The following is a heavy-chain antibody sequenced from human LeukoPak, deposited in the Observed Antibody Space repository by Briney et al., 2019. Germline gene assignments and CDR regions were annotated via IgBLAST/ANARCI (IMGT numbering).Heavy chain of an antibody. J-gene: IGHJ4*02. D-gene: IGHD2-2*01. V-gene: IGHV3-7*01. CDR1: GFTFSTYW. CDR2: IKQDGSLK. Sequence: GGSLRLSCAVSGFTFSTYWMSWVRQAPGKGLEWVANIKQDGSLKHYVDSVKGRFTISRDNAENSLYLHMNSLRAEDTGVYYCATSSDAPANMWGQETLVTVSS. CDR3: ATSSDAPANM.